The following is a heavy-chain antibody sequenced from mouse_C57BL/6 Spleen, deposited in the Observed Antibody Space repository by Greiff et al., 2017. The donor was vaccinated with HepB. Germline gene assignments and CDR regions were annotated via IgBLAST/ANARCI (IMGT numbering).Heavy chain of an antibody. CDR2: IYPSDSET. V-gene: IGHV1-61*01. J-gene: IGHJ4*01. D-gene: IGHD1-1*01. CDR1: GYTFTSYW. Sequence: QVQLQQPGAELVRPGSSVKLSCKASGYTFTSYWMDWVKQRPGQGLEWIGNIYPSDSETHYNQKFKDKATLTADKSSSTTYMQLSGLTSEDSAVYYCARNPPYSGSSVYAMDYWGQGTSVTVSA. CDR3: ARNPPYSGSSVYAMDY.